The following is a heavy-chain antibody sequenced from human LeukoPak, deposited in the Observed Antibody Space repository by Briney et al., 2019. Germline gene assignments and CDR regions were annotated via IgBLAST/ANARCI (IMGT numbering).Heavy chain of an antibody. CDR3: ARGSETIFGVVIIGSYGMDV. CDR1: GFTFSRYA. Sequence: GGSLRLSCAASGFTFSRYAMHWVRQAPGKGLEWGAVISYDGSNKYYADSVKGRFTISRDNSKNTLYLQMNSLRAEDTAVYYCARGSETIFGVVIIGSYGMDVWGQGTTVTVSS. J-gene: IGHJ6*02. D-gene: IGHD3-3*01. V-gene: IGHV3-30-3*01. CDR2: ISYDGSNK.